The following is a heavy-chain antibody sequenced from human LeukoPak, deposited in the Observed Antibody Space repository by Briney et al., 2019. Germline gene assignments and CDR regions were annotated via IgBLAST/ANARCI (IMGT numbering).Heavy chain of an antibody. Sequence: SETLSLTCAVYGGSFSGYYWSWIRQPPGKGLEWIGEINHSGSTNYSPSLKSRVTISVDTSKNQFSLKLSSVTAADTAVYYCARDTGYSSGWYPFDYMDVWGKGTTVTVSS. CDR3: ARDTGYSSGWYPFDYMDV. D-gene: IGHD6-19*01. V-gene: IGHV4-34*01. J-gene: IGHJ6*03. CDR2: INHSGST. CDR1: GGSFSGYY.